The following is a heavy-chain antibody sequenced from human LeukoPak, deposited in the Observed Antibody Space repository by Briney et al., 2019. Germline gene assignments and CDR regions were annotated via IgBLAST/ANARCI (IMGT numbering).Heavy chain of an antibody. Sequence: SETLSLTCTVSGYSISSGYYWGWIRQPPGKGLEWIGTIYHSGITYYNSSLKSRVTISVDTSKNQFSLKLSSVTAADTAVYYCARGHNTRGIAVANDYWGQGTLVTVSS. CDR2: IYHSGIT. J-gene: IGHJ4*02. CDR3: ARGHNTRGIAVANDY. D-gene: IGHD6-19*01. V-gene: IGHV4-38-2*02. CDR1: GYSISSGYY.